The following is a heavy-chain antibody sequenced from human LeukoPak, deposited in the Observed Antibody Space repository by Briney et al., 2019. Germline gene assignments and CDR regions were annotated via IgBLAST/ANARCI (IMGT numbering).Heavy chain of an antibody. Sequence: ASVKLSCKASGYTFTSYDINWVRQATGQGLEWMGWMNPNSGNTSYAQKFQGRVTMTRNTSISTAYMKLSSLRSEDTAVYYCARVSSGWYVAFDIWGQGTMVTVSS. CDR3: ARVSSGWYVAFDI. D-gene: IGHD6-19*01. V-gene: IGHV1-8*01. CDR2: MNPNSGNT. J-gene: IGHJ3*02. CDR1: GYTFTSYD.